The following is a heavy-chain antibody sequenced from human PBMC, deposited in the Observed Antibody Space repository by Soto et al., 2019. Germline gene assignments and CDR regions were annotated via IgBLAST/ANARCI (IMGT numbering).Heavy chain of an antibody. Sequence: QVQLVQSGAELKKPGASVKVSCKGSGYTFTGYYIHWVRQTPGPGPEWMGEISPQTGGTKYAQKYQGRVTMTRDTSITTVYMELSNLSPDDTAVYYCGRGRSGELVIFYWGQGTLVTVSS. CDR3: GRGRSGELVIFY. V-gene: IGHV1-2*02. D-gene: IGHD1-26*01. CDR2: ISPQTGGT. J-gene: IGHJ4*02. CDR1: GYTFTGYY.